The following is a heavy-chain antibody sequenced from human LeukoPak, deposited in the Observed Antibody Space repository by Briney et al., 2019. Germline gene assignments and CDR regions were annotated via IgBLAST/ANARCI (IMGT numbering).Heavy chain of an antibody. CDR3: ARAGGIAVADSFDY. Sequence: ASVKVSCKASGCTFTGYYMHWVRQAPGQGLEWMGWINPNSGGTNYAQKFQGRVTMTRDTSISTAYMELSRLRSDDTAVYYCARAGGIAVADSFDYWGQGTLVTVSS. CDR2: INPNSGGT. J-gene: IGHJ4*02. D-gene: IGHD6-19*01. V-gene: IGHV1-2*02. CDR1: GCTFTGYY.